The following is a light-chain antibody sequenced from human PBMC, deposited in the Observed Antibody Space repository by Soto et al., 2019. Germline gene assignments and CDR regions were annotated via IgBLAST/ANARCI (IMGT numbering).Light chain of an antibody. J-gene: IGKJ1*01. Sequence: DVVMTQTPLSLSVTPGQPASISCKSSQSLLHSGGKTFLFWYLQKAGQPPQLLIYEGSNRFSGVPDRFSGSGSGTDFTLKISRVEVEDVGVYYCMQSIQLPWTFGQATKVDIK. CDR3: MQSIQLPWT. CDR2: EGS. V-gene: IGKV2D-29*01. CDR1: QSLLHSGGKTF.